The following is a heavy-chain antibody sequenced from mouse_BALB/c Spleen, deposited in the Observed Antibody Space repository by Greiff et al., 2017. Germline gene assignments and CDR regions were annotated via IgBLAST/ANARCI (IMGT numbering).Heavy chain of an antibody. J-gene: IGHJ4*01. CDR3: ARASPRSSGYAMDY. CDR1: GYSFTGYF. D-gene: IGHD1-1*01. Sequence: VQLQQSGPELVKPGASVKISCKASGYSFTGYFMNWVMQSHGKSLEWIGRINPYNGDTFYNQKFKGKATLTVDKSSSTAHMELRSLASEDSAVYYCARASPRSSGYAMDYWGQGTSVTVAS. CDR2: INPYNGDT. V-gene: IGHV1-20*02.